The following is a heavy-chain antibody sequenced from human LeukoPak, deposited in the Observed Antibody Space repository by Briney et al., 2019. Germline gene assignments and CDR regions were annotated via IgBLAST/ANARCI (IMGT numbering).Heavy chain of an antibody. CDR2: INSDGSST. CDR3: ASSIPYYYGMDV. Sequence: GGSLRLSCAASGFTFSSYAMSWVRQAPGKGLVWVSRINSDGSSTSYADSVKGRFTISRDNAKNTLYLQMNSLRAEDTAVYYCASSIPYYYGMDVWGQGTTVTVSS. CDR1: GFTFSSYA. J-gene: IGHJ6*02. V-gene: IGHV3-74*01.